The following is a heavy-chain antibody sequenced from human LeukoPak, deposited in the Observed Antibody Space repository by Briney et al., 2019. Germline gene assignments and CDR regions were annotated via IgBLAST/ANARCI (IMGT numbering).Heavy chain of an antibody. CDR1: GYTLTELS. J-gene: IGHJ4*02. CDR3: ATSTPWFGDTWPLTDY. V-gene: IGHV1-24*01. D-gene: IGHD3-10*01. CDR2: FDPEDGET. Sequence: ASVKVSCKVSGYTLTELSMHWVRQAPGKGLEWMGGFDPEDGETIYAQKFQGRVTMTEDTSTDTAYMELSSLRSEDTAVYYCATSTPWFGDTWPLTDYWGQGTLVTVSS.